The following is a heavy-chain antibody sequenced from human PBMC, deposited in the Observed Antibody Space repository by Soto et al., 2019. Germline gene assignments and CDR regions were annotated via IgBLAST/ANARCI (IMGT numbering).Heavy chain of an antibody. D-gene: IGHD2-15*01. CDR1: GFTFSSYH. V-gene: IGHV3-21*01. CDR3: ARGYCGGGGCYLSRAAFVV. Sequence: EVQLVESGGGLVMPGGSLRLSCAASGFTFSSYHMNWVRQAPGKGLEWVSSINPSTSHIYYADSVRGRFTISRDNSKNSLYLQMNILRTADAAVYYCARGYCGGGGCYLSRAAFVVWGQGTMVTVSS. CDR2: INPSTSHI. J-gene: IGHJ3*01.